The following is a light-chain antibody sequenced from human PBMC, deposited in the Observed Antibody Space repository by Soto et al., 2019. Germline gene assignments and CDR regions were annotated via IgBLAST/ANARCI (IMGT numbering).Light chain of an antibody. V-gene: IGLV2-23*02. CDR3: CSYVGSSILM. CDR2: EVS. J-gene: IGLJ3*02. Sequence: QSALTQPASVSGSPGQSITISCTGTSRDVGLYNLVSWYQQLPGKAPELIIYEVSERPSGISDRFSGSKSGNTASLTISGLQDGDEADYYCCSYVGSSILMFGGGTKVTVL. CDR1: SRDVGLYNL.